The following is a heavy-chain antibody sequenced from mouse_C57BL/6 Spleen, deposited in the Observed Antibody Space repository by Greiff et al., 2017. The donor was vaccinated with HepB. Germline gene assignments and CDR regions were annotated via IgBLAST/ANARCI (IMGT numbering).Heavy chain of an antibody. V-gene: IGHV5-4*03. D-gene: IGHD3-2*02. CDR2: ISDGGSYT. Sequence: DVKLVESGGGLVKPGGSLKLSCAASGFTFSSYAMSWVRQTPEKRLEWVATISDGGSYTYYPDNVKGRFTISRDNAKNNLYLQMSHLKSEDTAMYYCASERQLRLGDYWGQGTSVTVSS. CDR3: ASERQLRLGDY. CDR1: GFTFSSYA. J-gene: IGHJ4*01.